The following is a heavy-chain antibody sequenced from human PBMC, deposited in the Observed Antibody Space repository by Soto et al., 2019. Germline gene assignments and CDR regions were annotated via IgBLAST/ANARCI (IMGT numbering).Heavy chain of an antibody. Sequence: SETLSLTCTVSGGSISSYYWSWIRQPPGKGLEWIGYIYYSGSTYYNPSLKSRVTISVDTSKNQFSLKLSSVTAADTAVYYCARDEVGAAAGFGQDYM. CDR2: IYYSGST. CDR1: GGSISSYY. J-gene: IGHJ6*03. CDR3: ARDEVGAAAGFGQDYM. V-gene: IGHV4-59*01. D-gene: IGHD6-13*01.